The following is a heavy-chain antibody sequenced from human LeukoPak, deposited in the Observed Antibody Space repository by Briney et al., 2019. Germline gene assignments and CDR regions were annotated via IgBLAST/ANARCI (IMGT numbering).Heavy chain of an antibody. D-gene: IGHD5-24*01. CDR1: EFTFSSFA. V-gene: IGHV3-21*01. Sequence: PGGSLRLSCAASEFTFSSFAMSWVRQAPGKGLEWVSSIGISDTSTYYADSVKGRFTISRDNAKNSLYLQMNSLRAEDTAVYYCARVPTMAQTGEDYWGQGTLVTVSS. J-gene: IGHJ4*02. CDR2: IGISDTST. CDR3: ARVPTMAQTGEDY.